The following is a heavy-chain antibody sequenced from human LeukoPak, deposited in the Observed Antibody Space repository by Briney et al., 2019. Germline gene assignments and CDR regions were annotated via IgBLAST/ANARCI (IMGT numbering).Heavy chain of an antibody. D-gene: IGHD3-22*01. V-gene: IGHV3-23*01. CDR1: GNTFNSYA. CDR2: ICGSGSST. CDR3: AKAHYYDSSGYFLDY. Sequence: GVSLRLSCAASGNTFNSYAMSRVRESPGQGLVRVSAICGSGSSTYYADSVKGRFTISRDNSKNTLYLQMNSLRAEDTAVYYCAKAHYYDSSGYFLDYWGQGTLVTVSS. J-gene: IGHJ4*02.